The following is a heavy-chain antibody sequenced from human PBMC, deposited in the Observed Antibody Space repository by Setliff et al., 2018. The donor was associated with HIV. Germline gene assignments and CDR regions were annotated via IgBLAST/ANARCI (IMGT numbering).Heavy chain of an antibody. CDR2: ISGSGGST. J-gene: IGHJ4*02. D-gene: IGHD3-22*01. CDR3: AKDRTVVVITIFDY. V-gene: IGHV3-23*01. CDR1: GFTFSSYA. Sequence: ASVKVSCAASGFTFSSYAMSWVRQAPGKGLEWVSAISGSGGSTYYADSVKGRFTISRDNSKNTLYLQMNSLRAEDTAVYYCAKDRTVVVITIFDYWGQGTLVTVSS.